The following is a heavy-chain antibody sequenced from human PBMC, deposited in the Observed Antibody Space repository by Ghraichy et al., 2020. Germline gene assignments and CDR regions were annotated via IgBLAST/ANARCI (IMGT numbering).Heavy chain of an antibody. Sequence: GGSLRLSCAASGFTVSSNYMSWVRQAPGKGLEWVSVIYSGGSTYYADSVKGRFTISRDNSKNTLYLQMNSLRAEDTAVYYCARDQYSSSVFTSGSGSYYTHWGQGTLVTVSS. V-gene: IGHV3-53*01. D-gene: IGHD3-10*01. CDR1: GFTVSSNY. CDR2: IYSGGST. J-gene: IGHJ4*02. CDR3: ARDQYSSSVFTSGSGSYYTH.